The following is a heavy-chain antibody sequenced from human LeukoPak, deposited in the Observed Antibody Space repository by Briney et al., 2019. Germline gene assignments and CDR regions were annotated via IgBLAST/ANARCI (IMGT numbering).Heavy chain of an antibody. D-gene: IGHD5/OR15-5a*01. CDR3: ARDPNIVSAVTLRAFDI. Sequence: SETLSLTCAVSGGSISSSSWWSWVRQPPGKGLEWIGEVFHDGSPNYNPSFRGRVTILVDKSKNQFSLNLGSLTAADTAMYYCARDPNIVSAVTLRAFDIWGQGTMVSVSS. V-gene: IGHV4-4*02. CDR2: VFHDGSP. J-gene: IGHJ3*02. CDR1: GGSISSSSW.